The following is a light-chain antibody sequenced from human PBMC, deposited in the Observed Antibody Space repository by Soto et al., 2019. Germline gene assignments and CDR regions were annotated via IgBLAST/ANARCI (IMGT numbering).Light chain of an antibody. Sequence: IEMTQSPSSLSASVGDRITITCRASQSMSLFLNWYQQKPGKAPKLLIYKASSLESGVPSRFSGSGSGTEFTLTISSLQPDDFATYYCQQYNSSPLTFGGGTKVDIK. CDR2: KAS. J-gene: IGKJ4*01. V-gene: IGKV1-5*03. CDR3: QQYNSSPLT. CDR1: QSMSLF.